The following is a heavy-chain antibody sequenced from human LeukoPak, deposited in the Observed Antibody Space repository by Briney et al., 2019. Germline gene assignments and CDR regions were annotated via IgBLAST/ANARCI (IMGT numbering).Heavy chain of an antibody. V-gene: IGHV3-7*05. CDR1: GFTFSGYW. Sequence: PGGSLRLSCAASGFTFSGYWMTWVRQAPRKGLEWVANIKRDGSQKNYVDSVKGRFTISRDNPKNSLYLQMNSLRAEDAAVYYCARGYYYALDGWGQGTTVTVSS. CDR2: IKRDGSQK. J-gene: IGHJ6*02. CDR3: ARGYYYALDG.